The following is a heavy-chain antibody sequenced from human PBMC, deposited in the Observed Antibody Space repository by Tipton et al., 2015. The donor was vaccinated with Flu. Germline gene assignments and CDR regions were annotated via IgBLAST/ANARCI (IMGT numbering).Heavy chain of an antibody. CDR2: IYYSGST. Sequence: TLSLTCTVSGGSISSSSYYWGWFRQPPGKGLEWIGSIYYSGSTYYNPSLEFRATISVDTTKNQFSLKLSTVTAADTAVYYCARGGDDDFWSGYRQADYYGMDVWGQGTTVTVSS. CDR3: ARGGDDDFWSGYRQADYYGMDV. CDR1: GGSISSSSYY. D-gene: IGHD3-3*01. J-gene: IGHJ6*02. V-gene: IGHV4-39*07.